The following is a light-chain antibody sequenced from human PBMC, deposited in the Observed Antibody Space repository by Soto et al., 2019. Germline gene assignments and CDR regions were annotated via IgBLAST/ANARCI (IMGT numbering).Light chain of an antibody. Sequence: DIVLTHSQGTLSLSPCESATLSFSASQSVRGTSLAWYQQKPGQAPRLLIYVASSRATGIPDRFSGGGSGTDFTLTISRLEPEDFAVYYCQHYGSSPPITFGQGTRLEI. V-gene: IGKV3-20*01. CDR1: QSVRGTS. CDR3: QHYGSSPPIT. CDR2: VAS. J-gene: IGKJ5*01.